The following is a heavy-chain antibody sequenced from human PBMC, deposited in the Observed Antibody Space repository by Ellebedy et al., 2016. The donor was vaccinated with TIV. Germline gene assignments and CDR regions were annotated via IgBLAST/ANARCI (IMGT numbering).Heavy chain of an antibody. CDR3: ASSGGHYDFWSGSGLGGYNPPSA. V-gene: IGHV4-34*01. J-gene: IGHJ3*01. CDR1: GGSFSGYY. CDR2: INHSGST. Sequence: SETLSLXCAVYGGSFSGYYWSWIRQPPGKGLEWIGEINHSGSTNYNPSLKSRVTISVDTSKNQFSLKLSSVTAADTAVYYCASSGGHYDFWSGSGLGGYNPPSAWGQGTMVTVSS. D-gene: IGHD3-3*01.